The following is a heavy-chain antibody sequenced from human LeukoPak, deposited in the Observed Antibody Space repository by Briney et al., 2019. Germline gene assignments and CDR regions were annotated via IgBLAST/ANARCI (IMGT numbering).Heavy chain of an antibody. D-gene: IGHD3-10*01. CDR3: EPTYYYGSGILN. J-gene: IGHJ4*02. Sequence: GGSLRLFCAASGFTFSSYWMSWVRQAPGKGLEWVANIKQDGSEKYYVDSVKGRFTISRDNAKNSLYLQMNSLRAEDTAVYYCEPTYYYGSGILNWGQGTLVTVSS. CDR1: GFTFSSYW. V-gene: IGHV3-7*02. CDR2: IKQDGSEK.